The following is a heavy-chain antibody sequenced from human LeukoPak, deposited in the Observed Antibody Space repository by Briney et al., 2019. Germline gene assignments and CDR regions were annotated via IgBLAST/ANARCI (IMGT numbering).Heavy chain of an antibody. Sequence: GGSLRLSCAASGFTFSNYWMNWVRQVPGKGLMWVSRMSGDGSSTNYADSVKGRFTISRDNAKNTLYLQMNSLRVEDTALYYCARSFSNTVRGVGDSWGQGTLVTVSS. V-gene: IGHV3-74*01. CDR1: GFTFSNYW. CDR2: MSGDGSST. J-gene: IGHJ4*02. CDR3: ARSFSNTVRGVGDS. D-gene: IGHD3-10*01.